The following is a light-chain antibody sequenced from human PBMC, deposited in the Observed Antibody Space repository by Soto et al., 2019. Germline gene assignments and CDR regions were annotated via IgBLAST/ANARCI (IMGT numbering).Light chain of an antibody. J-gene: IGLJ2*01. V-gene: IGLV2-8*01. CDR1: SNDVGGYNY. CDR3: VSRAGSNTWV. Sequence: QSALTQPPSASGSPGQSVTISCTGTSNDVGGYNYVSWYQHHPGKAPNLIMYEVMKRPSGVPDRFSGFKSGNTASLTVSGLQAEDEALYYCVSRAGSNTWVFGGGTKVTVL. CDR2: EVM.